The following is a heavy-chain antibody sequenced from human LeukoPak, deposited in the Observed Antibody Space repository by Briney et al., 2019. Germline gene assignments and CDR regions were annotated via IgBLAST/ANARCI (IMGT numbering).Heavy chain of an antibody. D-gene: IGHD1-26*01. CDR2: IRSKVNNYAT. V-gene: IGHV3-73*01. J-gene: IGHJ4*02. CDR3: TRQGGRCPLDY. Sequence: GGSLRLSCAASGFTFSGSAMHWVRQASGKGLEWIGRIRSKVNNYATTYAASVEGRFTISRDDSKNMAYLQMNSLKIEDTALYYCTRQGGRCPLDYWGQGTLVTVSS. CDR1: GFTFSGSA.